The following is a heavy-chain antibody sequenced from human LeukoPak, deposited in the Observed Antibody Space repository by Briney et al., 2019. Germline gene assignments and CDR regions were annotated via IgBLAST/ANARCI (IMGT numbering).Heavy chain of an antibody. V-gene: IGHV3-48*03. CDR3: ARDGGNHFDY. CDR2: ISSSGSTI. D-gene: IGHD3-16*01. Sequence: PGGSLRLSCAASGFTFSSYEMNWVRQAPGKGPERVSYISSSGSTIYYADSVKGRFTISRDNSKNTLYLQMNSLRAEDTAVYYCARDGGNHFDYWGQGTLVTVSS. J-gene: IGHJ4*02. CDR1: GFTFSSYE.